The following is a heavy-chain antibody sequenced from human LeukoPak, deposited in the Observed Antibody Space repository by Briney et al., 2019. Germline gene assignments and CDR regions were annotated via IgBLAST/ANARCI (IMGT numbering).Heavy chain of an antibody. CDR3: ASRSSGWYVGGTYGMDV. Sequence: ASVKVSCKASGYTFTSYGISWVRQATGQGLEWMGWMNPNSGNTGYAQKFQGRVTMTRNTSISTAYMELSSLRSEDTAVYYCASRSSGWYVGGTYGMDVWGQGTTVTVSS. J-gene: IGHJ6*02. D-gene: IGHD6-19*01. V-gene: IGHV1-8*02. CDR2: MNPNSGNT. CDR1: GYTFTSYG.